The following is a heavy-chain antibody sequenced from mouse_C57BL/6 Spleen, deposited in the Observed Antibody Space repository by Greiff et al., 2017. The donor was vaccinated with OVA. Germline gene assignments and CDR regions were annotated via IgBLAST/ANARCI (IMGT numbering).Heavy chain of an antibody. V-gene: IGHV1-22*01. J-gene: IGHJ2*01. CDR2: INPNNGGT. CDR1: GYTFTDYN. CDR3: ARPPLREYDLDY. Sequence: VQLQQSGPELVKPGASVKMSCKASGYTFTDYNMHWVKQSHGKSLEWIGYINPNNGGTSYNQKFKGKATLTVNKSSSTAYMELRSLTSEDSAVYYIARPPLREYDLDYWGQGTTLTVSS. D-gene: IGHD1-1*01.